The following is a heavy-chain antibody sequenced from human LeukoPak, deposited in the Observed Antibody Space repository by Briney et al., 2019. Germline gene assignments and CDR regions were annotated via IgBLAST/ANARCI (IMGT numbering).Heavy chain of an antibody. Sequence: GGSLRLSCAASGFTFSSCAMSWVRQAPGKGLEWVSAISGSGGSTYYADSVKGRFTISRDNSKNTLYLQMNSLRAEDTAVYYCAKGGLEEGSGKARTPFDPWGQGTLVTVSS. CDR1: GFTFSSCA. J-gene: IGHJ5*02. D-gene: IGHD3-10*01. CDR2: ISGSGGST. V-gene: IGHV3-23*01. CDR3: AKGGLEEGSGKARTPFDP.